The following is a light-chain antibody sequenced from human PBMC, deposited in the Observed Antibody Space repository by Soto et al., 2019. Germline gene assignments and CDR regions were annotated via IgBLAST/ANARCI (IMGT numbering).Light chain of an antibody. CDR3: SSYAGSNNLRV. CDR1: SSDTGNYNY. V-gene: IGLV2-8*01. CDR2: EVT. J-gene: IGLJ1*01. Sequence: QSALTQPPSASGSPGQSVTISCTGTSSDTGNYNYVSWYQQHPGKAPKLMIYEVTKRPSGVPDRFSGSKSGNTASLTVSGLQAEDEADYYCSSYAGSNNLRVFGTGTKVTVL.